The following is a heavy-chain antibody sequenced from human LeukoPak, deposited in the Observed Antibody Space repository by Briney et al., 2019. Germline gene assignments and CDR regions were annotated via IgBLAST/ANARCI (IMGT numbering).Heavy chain of an antibody. CDR1: GFTFSSYE. J-gene: IGHJ4*02. CDR2: ISSSGTTK. D-gene: IGHD3-16*01. Sequence: GGSLRLSCAASGFTFSSYEMNWVRQAPGKGLEWISYISSSGTTKYYADSVKGRFTISRDNAKNSLYLQMNSLRAEDTAVYYCARDPAVSYDYVWGSFAGYWGQGTPVTVSS. CDR3: ARDPAVSYDYVWGSFAGY. V-gene: IGHV3-48*03.